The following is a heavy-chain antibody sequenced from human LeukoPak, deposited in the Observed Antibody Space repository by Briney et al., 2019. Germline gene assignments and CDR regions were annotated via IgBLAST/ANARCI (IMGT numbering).Heavy chain of an antibody. D-gene: IGHD6-19*01. Sequence: GASVKVSCKASGYTFTGYYMHWLRQAPGQGLEWMGRSNPNSGGTNYAQKFQGRVTMTRDTSISTAYMELSRLRSDDTAVYYCARVAGSKGENWFDPWGQGTLVTVSS. J-gene: IGHJ5*02. V-gene: IGHV1-2*06. CDR3: ARVAGSKGENWFDP. CDR1: GYTFTGYY. CDR2: SNPNSGGT.